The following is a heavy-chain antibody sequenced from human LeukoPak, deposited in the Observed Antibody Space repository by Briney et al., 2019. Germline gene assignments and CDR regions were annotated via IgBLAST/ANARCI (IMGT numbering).Heavy chain of an antibody. V-gene: IGHV3-53*01. Sequence: PGGSLRLSCAASGFTVSSNYMSWVRQAPGKGLEWVSVIYSGGSTYYADSVKGRFTISRDNSKNTLYLQMNSLRAEDTAVYYCARDIMVQRGSYSVGFDYWGQGTLVTVSS. D-gene: IGHD1-26*01. CDR3: ARDIMVQRGSYSVGFDY. CDR2: IYSGGST. J-gene: IGHJ4*02. CDR1: GFTVSSNY.